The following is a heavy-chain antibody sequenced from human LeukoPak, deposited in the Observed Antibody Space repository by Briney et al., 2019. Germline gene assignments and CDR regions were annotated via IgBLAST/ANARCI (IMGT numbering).Heavy chain of an antibody. Sequence: GGSLRLSCAASGSTFSDQYMDWVRQAPGKGLQWVGRTGNKASRYTTEYAASVKGRFTISRDDSKNSLYLQMNSLKTEDTALYYCTRGYSGRSVYAFDIWGQRTMVTVSS. CDR3: TRGYSGRSVYAFDI. CDR2: TGNKASRYTT. V-gene: IGHV3-72*01. CDR1: GSTFSDQY. D-gene: IGHD1-26*01. J-gene: IGHJ3*02.